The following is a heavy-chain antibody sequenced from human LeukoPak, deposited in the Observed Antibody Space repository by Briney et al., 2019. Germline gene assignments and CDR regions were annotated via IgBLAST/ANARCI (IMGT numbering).Heavy chain of an antibody. V-gene: IGHV3-30*18. CDR3: AKVKEEVIGAFDI. J-gene: IGHJ3*02. CDR1: RFTFSSYG. Sequence: QPGRSLRLSCAASRFTFSSYGTHWVRQAPGKGLEWVAVISYDGNNRYYADSVKGRFTISRYNSKNTLYLQMNSLRAEDTAVYYCAKVKEEVIGAFDIWGQGTMVTVSS. D-gene: IGHD3-22*01. CDR2: ISYDGNNR.